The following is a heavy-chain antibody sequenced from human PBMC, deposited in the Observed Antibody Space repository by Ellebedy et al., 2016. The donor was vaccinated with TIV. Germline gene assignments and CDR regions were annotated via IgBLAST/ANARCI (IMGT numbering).Heavy chain of an antibody. Sequence: GESLKISXKASGYSSTSYYIAWVRLMPGKGLEYMGMIYSGDSHVRYSPSFLGQATMSFDKSINTAYLQWASLKASDTALYYCARRPRDDYYDHWGGFDIWGQGTKVTVSS. J-gene: IGHJ3*02. CDR1: GYSSTSYY. CDR3: ARRPRDDYYDHWGGFDI. CDR2: IYSGDSHV. V-gene: IGHV5-51*01. D-gene: IGHD5-24*01.